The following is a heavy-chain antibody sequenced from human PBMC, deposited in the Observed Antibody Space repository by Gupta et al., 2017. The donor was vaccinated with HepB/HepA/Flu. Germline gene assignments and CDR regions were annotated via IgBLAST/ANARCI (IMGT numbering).Heavy chain of an antibody. D-gene: IGHD1-7*01. V-gene: IGHV4-34*01. Sequence: QVQLQQGCAGRLKPSETLSLTCSVYGGSFSGYYWCWIRQPPGKGMEGTGEINHSGSTNYNPSLKSRVTISVDTSKNQFSLKLSSVTAADTAVYYCARDGNYGVRLYYNYMDVWGKGTTVTVSS. CDR1: GGSFSGYY. CDR3: ARDGNYGVRLYYNYMDV. CDR2: INHSGST. J-gene: IGHJ6*03.